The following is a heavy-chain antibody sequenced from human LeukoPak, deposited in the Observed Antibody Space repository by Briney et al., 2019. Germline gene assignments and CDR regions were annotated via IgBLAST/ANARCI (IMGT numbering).Heavy chain of an antibody. CDR2: INTNTANP. CDR3: ARFLRGATNALEI. CDR1: GYTFISYA. J-gene: IGHJ3*02. D-gene: IGHD1-26*01. V-gene: IGHV7-4-1*02. Sequence: ASVKVSCKASGYTFISYAMNWVRQAPGQGLEWMGWINTNTANPTYAQGFTGRFVFSLDTSVSTAYLQISSLKAEDTAVYYCARFLRGATNALEIWGQGTMVTVPS.